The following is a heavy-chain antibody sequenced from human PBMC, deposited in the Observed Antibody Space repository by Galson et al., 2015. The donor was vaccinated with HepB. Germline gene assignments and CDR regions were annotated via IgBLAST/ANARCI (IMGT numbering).Heavy chain of an antibody. CDR3: LLTPWHWNYGNP. V-gene: IGHV3-64D*06. CDR2: ILSNGIAT. J-gene: IGHJ5*02. Sequence: SLRLSCAASGFTFSDYPMHWVRQPPGKGLEYVSAILSNGIATVYADSVKGRFTIYTNNSKNTLYLQMNSLRPEDKYFYYCLLTPWHWNYGNPWGQGTLVTVSS. CDR1: GFTFSDYP. D-gene: IGHD1-7*01.